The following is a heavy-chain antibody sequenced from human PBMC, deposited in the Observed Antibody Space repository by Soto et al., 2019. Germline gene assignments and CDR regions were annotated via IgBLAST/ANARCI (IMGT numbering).Heavy chain of an antibody. CDR3: ARVDLEGRYFDRFGY. CDR1: GYTFTSYR. J-gene: IGHJ4*02. D-gene: IGHD3-9*01. Sequence: QVQLVQSGAEVKKPGASVKVSCKASGYTFTSYRISWVRQAPGQGLEWMGWISAYNGHTNYAQKLQGRVTMTTDTSTSTAYMELRSLRSDDTAVYFCARVDLEGRYFDRFGYWGQGTLVTVSS. CDR2: ISAYNGHT. V-gene: IGHV1-18*01.